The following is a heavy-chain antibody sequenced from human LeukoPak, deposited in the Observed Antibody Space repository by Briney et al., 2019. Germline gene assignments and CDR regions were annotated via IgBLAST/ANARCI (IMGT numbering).Heavy chain of an antibody. CDR2: INSDGSIT. V-gene: IGHV3-74*01. D-gene: IGHD5-18*01. CDR1: GFTFTACW. CDR3: ARDAVDTANAV. Sequence: GGSLRLSCAASGFTFTACWMHWVRQAPGKGLVWVSHINSDGSITSYADSVKGRFTISRDNAKNTLYLQMNSLRAEDTAVYYCARDAVDTANAVWGQGTTVTVSS. J-gene: IGHJ6*02.